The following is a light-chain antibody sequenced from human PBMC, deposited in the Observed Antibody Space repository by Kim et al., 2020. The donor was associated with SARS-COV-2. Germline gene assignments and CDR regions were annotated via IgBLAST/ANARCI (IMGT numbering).Light chain of an antibody. Sequence: GQSITISCTGTSSDVGVFNYVSWYQQYPGKAPKLMIYDVTERPSGVSNRFSGSKSGNTASLTISGLQPEDEADYYCSSFTSSSTWVFGGGTQLTVL. CDR1: SSDVGVFNY. V-gene: IGLV2-14*03. CDR2: DVT. CDR3: SSFTSSSTWV. J-gene: IGLJ3*02.